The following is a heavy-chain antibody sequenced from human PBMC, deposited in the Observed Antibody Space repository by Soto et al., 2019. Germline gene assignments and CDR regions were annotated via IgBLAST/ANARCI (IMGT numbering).Heavy chain of an antibody. CDR3: AREYYYDSTKTNWFDP. CDR1: GGSISSGGYY. V-gene: IGHV4-31*03. J-gene: IGHJ5*02. D-gene: IGHD3-22*01. Sequence: TSETLSLTCTVSGGSISSGGYYWSWIRQHPGKGLEWIGYIYYSGSTYYNPSLKSRVTISVDTSKNQFSLRLSSVTAADTAVYYCAREYYYDSTKTNWFDPWGQGTLVTVS. CDR2: IYYSGST.